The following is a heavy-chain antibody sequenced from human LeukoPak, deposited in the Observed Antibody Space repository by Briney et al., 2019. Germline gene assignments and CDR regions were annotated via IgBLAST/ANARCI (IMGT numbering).Heavy chain of an antibody. J-gene: IGHJ3*02. D-gene: IGHD3-10*01. CDR3: ARVGRYRGAFDI. V-gene: IGHV3-74*01. Sequence: GGSLRLSCAASGFTFSSYWMHWVRQAPGKGLVWVSRINSDGSSTSYADSVKGRFTISRDNAKNTLYLQMNSLRAEDTAVYYCARVGRYRGAFDIWGQGTMVTVSS. CDR2: INSDGSST. CDR1: GFTFSSYW.